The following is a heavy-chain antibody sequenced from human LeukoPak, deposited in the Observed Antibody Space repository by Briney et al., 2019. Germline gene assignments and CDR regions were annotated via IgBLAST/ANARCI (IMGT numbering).Heavy chain of an antibody. CDR3: AKDFAYYYDSSGGDAFDI. CDR1: GFTFSGSA. D-gene: IGHD3-22*01. V-gene: IGHV3-23*01. J-gene: IGHJ3*02. Sequence: GGSLRLSCAASGFTFSGSAMHWVRQAPGKGLEWVSAISGSGGSTYYADSVKGRFTISRDNSKNTLYLQMSSLRAEDTAVYYCAKDFAYYYDSSGGDAFDIWGQGTMVTVSS. CDR2: ISGSGGST.